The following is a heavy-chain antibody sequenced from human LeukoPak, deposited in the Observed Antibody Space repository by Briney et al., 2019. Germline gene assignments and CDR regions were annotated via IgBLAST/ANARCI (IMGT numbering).Heavy chain of an antibody. CDR3: ARGGAGGSSWYYRPPNWFDP. D-gene: IGHD6-13*01. CDR2: IYYSGST. J-gene: IGHJ5*02. V-gene: IGHV4-39*07. Sequence: SETLSLTCTVSGGSISSSSYYWGWIRQPPGKGLEWIGSIYYSGSTYYNPSLKSRVTISVDTSKNQFSLKLSSVTAADTAVYYCARGGAGGSSWYYRPPNWFDPWGQGTLVTVSS. CDR1: GGSISSSSYY.